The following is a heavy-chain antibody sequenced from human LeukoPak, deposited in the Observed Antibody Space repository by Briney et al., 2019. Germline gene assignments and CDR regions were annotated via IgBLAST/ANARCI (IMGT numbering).Heavy chain of an antibody. CDR1: GYTFTGYY. D-gene: IGHD2-15*01. CDR3: ARVGYCSTGNCYSDWFDP. CDR2: INPHSGGT. V-gene: IGHV1-2*02. J-gene: IGHJ5*02. Sequence: ASVKVSCKASGYTFTGYYVHWGRQAPGQGREWMGWINPHSGGTNYAQKFQGRVTMTRDTSISTAYMELSRLRFADTAVYYCARVGYCSTGNCYSDWFDPWGQGTLVTVSS.